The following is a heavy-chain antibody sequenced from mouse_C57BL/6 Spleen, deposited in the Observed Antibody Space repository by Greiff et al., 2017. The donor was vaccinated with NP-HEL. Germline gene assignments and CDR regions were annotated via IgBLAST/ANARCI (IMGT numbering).Heavy chain of an antibody. D-gene: IGHD1-1*01. J-gene: IGHJ3*01. CDR3: ARWGFTTVVAPGFAY. Sequence: VQLQQPGAELVKPGASVKLSCKASGYTFTSYWMHWVKQRPGQGLEWIGMIHPNSGSTNYNEKFKSKATLTVDKSSSTAYMQLSSLTSEDSAVYYCARWGFTTVVAPGFAYWGQGTLVTVSA. CDR2: IHPNSGST. V-gene: IGHV1-64*01. CDR1: GYTFTSYW.